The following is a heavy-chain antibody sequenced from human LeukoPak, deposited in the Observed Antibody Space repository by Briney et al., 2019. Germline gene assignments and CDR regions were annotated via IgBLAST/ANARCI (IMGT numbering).Heavy chain of an antibody. D-gene: IGHD3-3*01. CDR1: GFTFSSYA. Sequence: GGSLRLSCAASGFTFSSYAMSRVRQAPGKGLEWVSAISGSDGGTYYADSVKGRFTISRDNSKNTLYLQMNSLRAEDTAVYYCATYFWSGYLFDYWGQGTLVTVSS. J-gene: IGHJ4*02. CDR3: ATYFWSGYLFDY. CDR2: ISGSDGGT. V-gene: IGHV3-23*01.